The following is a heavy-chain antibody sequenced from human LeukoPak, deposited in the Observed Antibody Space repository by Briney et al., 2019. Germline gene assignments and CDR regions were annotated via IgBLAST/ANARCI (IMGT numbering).Heavy chain of an antibody. V-gene: IGHV3-21*01. D-gene: IGHD2/OR15-2a*01. J-gene: IGHJ5*02. CDR3: ARGKTSQNIVTRKTYNWFDP. CDR1: GFTFSSYN. CDR2: ISSSSDYI. Sequence: GGSLRLSCAASGFTFSSYNMNWVRQAPGKGLEWVSSISSSSDYIYYADSVKGRFTISRDNAKNSLYLQMKSLRAEDTAVYYCARGKTSQNIVTRKTYNWFDPWGQGTLVTVSP.